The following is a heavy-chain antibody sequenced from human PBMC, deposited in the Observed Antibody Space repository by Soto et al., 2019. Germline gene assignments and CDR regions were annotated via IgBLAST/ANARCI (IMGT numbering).Heavy chain of an antibody. D-gene: IGHD3-10*01. CDR3: ARTAYYFDSGSYLDY. CDR1: GGPISSYY. J-gene: IGHJ4*02. V-gene: IGHV4-59*01. CDR2: IYYSGTT. Sequence: SETLPFSCTVSGGPISSYYWSWIRQPPGKGLEWIGYIYYSGTTNYNPSLKSRATIPVHTSKNLFSLKLTSVTAADTAVYYCARTAYYFDSGSYLDYWGQGTLVTVSS.